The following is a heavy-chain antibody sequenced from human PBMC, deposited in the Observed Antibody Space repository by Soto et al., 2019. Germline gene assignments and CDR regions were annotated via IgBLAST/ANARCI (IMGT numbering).Heavy chain of an antibody. CDR2: IYYSGST. Sequence: SETLSLTCTVSGGSISSGDYYWSWIRQPPGKGLEWIGYIYYSGSTYYNPSLKSRVTISVDTSKNQFSLKLSSVTAADTAVYYCARAMRDFGVVIWFDPWGQGTLVTVSS. D-gene: IGHD3-3*01. CDR1: GGSISSGDYY. J-gene: IGHJ5*02. V-gene: IGHV4-30-4*01. CDR3: ARAMRDFGVVIWFDP.